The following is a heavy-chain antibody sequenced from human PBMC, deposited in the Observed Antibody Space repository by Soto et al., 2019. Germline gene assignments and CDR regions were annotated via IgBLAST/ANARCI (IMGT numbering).Heavy chain of an antibody. J-gene: IGHJ1*01. Sequence: TSETLSLTCAVYGGSLSGYYWSWIRQPPGKGLKWIGEVSQSGSTNYHPSLKSRVTISVDTSNNQFSLNLSSMTAADTAAYFCARIPPGPRYFHHWGPGTLVTVSS. CDR1: GGSLSGYY. CDR2: VSQSGST. V-gene: IGHV4-34*01. CDR3: ARIPPGPRYFHH.